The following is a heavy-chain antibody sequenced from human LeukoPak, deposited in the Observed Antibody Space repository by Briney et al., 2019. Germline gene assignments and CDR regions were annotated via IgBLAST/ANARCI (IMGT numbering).Heavy chain of an antibody. CDR1: GFTFSSYW. V-gene: IGHV3-7*01. CDR3: AREIMQLWPDY. Sequence: PGGSLRLSCAASGFTFSSYWMSWVRQAPGKGLEWVANIKQDGSEKYYVDSVKGRFTISRDNAKNSLYLQMNSLRAEDTAVYYCAREIMQLWPDYWGQGTLVTVSP. CDR2: IKQDGSEK. D-gene: IGHD5-18*01. J-gene: IGHJ4*02.